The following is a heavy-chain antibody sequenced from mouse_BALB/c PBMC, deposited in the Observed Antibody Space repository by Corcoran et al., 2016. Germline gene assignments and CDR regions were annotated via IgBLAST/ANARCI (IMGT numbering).Heavy chain of an antibody. V-gene: IGHV3-6*02. CDR2: ISYDGSN. CDR3: ARKESPPHFDV. J-gene: IGHJ1*01. Sequence: DVQLQESGPGLVKPSQSLSLTCFVTGYSITSGYYWNWIRQFPGNKLEWMGYISYDGSNNYNPSLKNRISITRDTSKHQFFLKLNSVTTEDTATYYCARKESPPHFDVGGAGTTVTVSS. CDR1: GYSITSGYY.